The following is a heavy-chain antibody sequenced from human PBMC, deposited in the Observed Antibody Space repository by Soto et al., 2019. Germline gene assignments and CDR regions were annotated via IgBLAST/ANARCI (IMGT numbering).Heavy chain of an antibody. CDR1: EFTFRSCG. CDR2: IWFDGSKK. J-gene: IGHJ6*02. CDR3: ARDRLVPYGYGMDV. Sequence: QMQLVESGGGVVQPGRSLRLSCAASEFTFRSCGIHWVRQAPGKGLEWVALIWFDGSKKYYVDSVKGRFAVSRDNSKNTLYLQMNSLRVEDTAVYYCARDRLVPYGYGMDVWGQGTTVTVSS. D-gene: IGHD4-17*01. V-gene: IGHV3-33*01.